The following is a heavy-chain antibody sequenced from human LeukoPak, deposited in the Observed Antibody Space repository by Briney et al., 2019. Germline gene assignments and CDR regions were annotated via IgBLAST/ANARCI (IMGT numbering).Heavy chain of an antibody. CDR1: GFTFSNYE. Sequence: PGGSQRLSCAASGFTFSNYEMHWVRRAPGKGLEWVSYISSGGSTVYYADSVKGRFTVSRDNAKNSLYLQMSSLRAEDTAVYYCASAQQYYYGPKYWGQGTLVTVSS. J-gene: IGHJ4*02. V-gene: IGHV3-48*03. D-gene: IGHD3-10*01. CDR3: ASAQQYYYGPKY. CDR2: ISSGGSTV.